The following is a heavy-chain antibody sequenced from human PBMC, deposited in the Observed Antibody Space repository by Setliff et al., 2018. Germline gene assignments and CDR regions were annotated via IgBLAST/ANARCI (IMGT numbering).Heavy chain of an antibody. CDR3: ARAGPTVTFFRVLVISWWDP. CDR2: FHTGEST. CDR1: GDSISSGSYY. Sequence: LSLTCTVSGDSISSGSYYWTWIRQPAGKGLEWIGHFHTGESTNYNRSLRSRVSISVDTSKNQFSLKLSSVTAADTATYYCARAGPTVTFFRVLVISWWDPWGQGSLVTVSS. J-gene: IGHJ5*02. D-gene: IGHD3-3*01. V-gene: IGHV4-61*09.